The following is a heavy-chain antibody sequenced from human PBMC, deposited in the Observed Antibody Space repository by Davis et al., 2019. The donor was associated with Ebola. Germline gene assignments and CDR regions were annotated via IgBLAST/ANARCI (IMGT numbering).Heavy chain of an antibody. V-gene: IGHV3-23*01. CDR2: ISANGESP. Sequence: GGSLRLSCAASGFTFSDYYMSWIRQAPGKGLEWVSGISANGESPNYADSVKGRFTVSRDNSKNTMYLQMNSLRAEDTAVFHCAKDTASGWSTGYFDLWGRGTLVTVSS. CDR3: AKDTASGWSTGYFDL. D-gene: IGHD6-19*01. CDR1: GFTFSDYY. J-gene: IGHJ2*01.